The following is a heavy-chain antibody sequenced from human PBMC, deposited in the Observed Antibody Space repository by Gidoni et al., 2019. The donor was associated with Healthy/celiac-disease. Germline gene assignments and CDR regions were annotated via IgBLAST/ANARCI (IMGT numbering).Heavy chain of an antibody. CDR3: ASGHYYDSSGYYF. CDR2: INHSGST. D-gene: IGHD3-22*01. Sequence: QVQLQQWGAGLLKPSETLSLTCAVYGGSFSGYYWSWIRQPPGKGLEWIGEINHSGSTNYNPSLKSRVTISVDTSKNQFSLKLSSVTAADTAVYYCASGHYYDSSGYYFWGQGTLVTVSS. CDR1: GGSFSGYY. V-gene: IGHV4-34*01. J-gene: IGHJ4*02.